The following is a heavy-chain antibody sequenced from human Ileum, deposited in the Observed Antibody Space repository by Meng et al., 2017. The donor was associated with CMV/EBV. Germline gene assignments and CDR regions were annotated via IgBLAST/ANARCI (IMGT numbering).Heavy chain of an antibody. J-gene: IGHJ4*02. CDR1: GYTFSNCG. CDR2: ISVHSSNT. D-gene: IGHD1-26*01. CDR3: ARDWEDREGDVITDY. Sequence: SGYTFSNCGSSWLRQAPGQGLEWMGWISVHSSNTQCAREFPGRVTLTTDTSTATAYMQLRNLRPSDTAVYYCARDWEDREGDVITDYWGQGTLVTVSS. V-gene: IGHV1-18*04.